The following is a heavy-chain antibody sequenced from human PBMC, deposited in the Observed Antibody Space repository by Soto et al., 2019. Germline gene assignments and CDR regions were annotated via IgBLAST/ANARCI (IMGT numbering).Heavy chain of an antibody. CDR3: AKDRRAGGNSAFYFDF. J-gene: IGHJ4*02. CDR2: ISATGGGT. V-gene: IGHV3-23*01. D-gene: IGHD3-16*01. CDR1: GFKFSNYA. Sequence: GWSLRLSCAASGFKFSNYAMSWVRQAPGKGLEWVSLISATGGGTYYADSVKGRFTISRDNSHNTLYLQVHSLTAEDTAVYYCAKDRRAGGNSAFYFDFWGQGAQVTVSS.